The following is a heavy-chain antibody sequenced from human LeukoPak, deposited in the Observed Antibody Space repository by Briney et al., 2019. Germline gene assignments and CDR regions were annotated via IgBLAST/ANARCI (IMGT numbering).Heavy chain of an antibody. V-gene: IGHV6-1*01. D-gene: IGHD2-15*01. Sequence: SQTLSLTCAISGDSVSSNSDAWNWIRQSPSRGLEWLGRTYYRSKWYNDYAVSVKSRITINPDTSKNQFSLQLNSVTPEDTAVYYCARSLNRYCSGGSCYSGNWFDPWGQGTLVTVSS. J-gene: IGHJ5*02. CDR2: TYYRSKWYN. CDR3: ARSLNRYCSGGSCYSGNWFDP. CDR1: GDSVSSNSDA.